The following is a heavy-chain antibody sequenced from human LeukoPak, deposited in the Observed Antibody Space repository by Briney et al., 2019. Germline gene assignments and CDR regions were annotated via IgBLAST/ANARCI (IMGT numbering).Heavy chain of an antibody. CDR2: MNPNSGNT. D-gene: IGHD3-22*01. CDR3: VMAYYDSSGYYPQARLDY. J-gene: IGHJ4*02. CDR1: GYTFTSYD. Sequence: GASVKASCKASGYTFTSYDINWVRQATGQGLEWMGWMNPNSGNTGYAQKFQGRVTMTRNTSISTAYMELSSLRSEDTAVYYCVMAYYDSSGYYPQARLDYWGQGTLVTVSS. V-gene: IGHV1-8*01.